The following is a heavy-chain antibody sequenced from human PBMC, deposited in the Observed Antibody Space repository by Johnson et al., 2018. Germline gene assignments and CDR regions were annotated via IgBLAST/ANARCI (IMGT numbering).Heavy chain of an antibody. J-gene: IGHJ6*02. CDR1: GFVFSGFA. CDR2: IWYAGRQT. Sequence: VQLVESGGGVVQPGGSLRLSCAASGFVFSGFAMHWVRQPPGKGLEWVAIIWYAGRQTYYADFVKGRLTISRDNSKNIVYLEMSSLRVDDTAVYFCSREGNGDHGMDVWGQGTTVSVSS. D-gene: IGHD4-17*01. CDR3: SREGNGDHGMDV. V-gene: IGHV3-33*01.